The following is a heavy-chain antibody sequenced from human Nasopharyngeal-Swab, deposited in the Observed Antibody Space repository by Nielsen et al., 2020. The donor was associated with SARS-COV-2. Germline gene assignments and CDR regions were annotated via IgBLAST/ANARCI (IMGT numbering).Heavy chain of an antibody. Sequence: SETLSLTCSVSGGSISSGDYYWSWIRQPPGKGLEWIGYIYSSANTYYNPSLKSRVNMSVDMSKNQFSLKLSSVTAADTALYYCAREVASANKNAFDIWGQGTMVTVSS. D-gene: IGHD2/OR15-2a*01. J-gene: IGHJ3*02. CDR3: AREVASANKNAFDI. CDR1: GGSISSGDYY. CDR2: IYSSANT. V-gene: IGHV4-30-4*01.